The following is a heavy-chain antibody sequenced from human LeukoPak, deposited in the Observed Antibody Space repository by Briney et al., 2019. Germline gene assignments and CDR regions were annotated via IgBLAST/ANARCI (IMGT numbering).Heavy chain of an antibody. Sequence: PAGSLRFSCAVSGFTFSDHYMDWVRQAPGKGLEWVGRSRNRAKSYTTDYAASVKVRFTISRDDSKSTLYLQMNSLETEDTAVYYCAKVYKAAVVVADLSAFDIWGQGTLVSVSS. D-gene: IGHD2-15*01. CDR1: GFTFSDHY. V-gene: IGHV3-72*01. CDR2: SRNRAKSYTT. J-gene: IGHJ3*02. CDR3: AKVYKAAVVVADLSAFDI.